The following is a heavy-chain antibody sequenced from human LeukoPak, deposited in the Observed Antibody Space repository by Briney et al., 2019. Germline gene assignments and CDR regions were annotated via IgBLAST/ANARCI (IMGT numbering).Heavy chain of an antibody. CDR3: AKVLTITARRSPSYFDY. Sequence: GGSLRLSCAASGFTFSSYEMNWVRQAPGKGLEWVSYITTSGSTIYYADSVKGRFTISRDNAKNALYLQMNSLRAEDTAVYYCAKVLTITARRSPSYFDYWGQGTLVTVSS. J-gene: IGHJ4*02. D-gene: IGHD6-6*01. CDR2: ITTSGSTI. CDR1: GFTFSSYE. V-gene: IGHV3-48*03.